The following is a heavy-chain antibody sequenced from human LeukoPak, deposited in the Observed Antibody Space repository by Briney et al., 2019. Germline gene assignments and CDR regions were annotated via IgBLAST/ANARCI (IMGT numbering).Heavy chain of an antibody. CDR3: ASLGGFAI. V-gene: IGHV4-61*02. CDR2: FYISGGT. J-gene: IGHJ3*02. Sequence: SETLSLTCTVSGDSISSGSYYWNWIRQPAGKGLEWIGRFYISGGTNYNPSLKSRVTISVDTSKNQFSLKLTSVTAADTAVYYCASLGGFAIWGQGTVLTVSS. CDR1: GDSISSGSYY.